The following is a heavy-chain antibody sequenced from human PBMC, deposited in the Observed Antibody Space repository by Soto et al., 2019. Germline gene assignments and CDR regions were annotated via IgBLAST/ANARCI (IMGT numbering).Heavy chain of an antibody. D-gene: IGHD5-12*01. CDR2: ISYDGSNK. Sequence: QVQLVESGGGVVQPGRSLRLSCAASGFTFSSYGMHWVRQAPGKGLEWVAVISYDGSNKYYADSVKGRFTISRDNSKNTLYLQMISLSAEDTAVYYCAKEFLCGYDSPLYYWGQGTLVTVSS. CDR3: AKEFLCGYDSPLYY. CDR1: GFTFSSYG. J-gene: IGHJ4*02. V-gene: IGHV3-30*18.